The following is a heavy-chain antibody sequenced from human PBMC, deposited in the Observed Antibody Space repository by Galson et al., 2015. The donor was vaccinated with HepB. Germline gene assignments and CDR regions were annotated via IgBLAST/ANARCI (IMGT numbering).Heavy chain of an antibody. V-gene: IGHV1-46*01. J-gene: IGHJ5*02. CDR3: ARDRVPDYAGTWFDP. D-gene: IGHD4-17*01. CDR1: GDSFSSHF. CDR2: INCSGGRT. Sequence: SVKVSCKAFGDSFSSHFIHWARQAHGQGLEWIGVINCSGGRTTYAQKFQGRPIMTTDTYTTTVYMHLNSMKSEDTAVYYCARDRVPDYAGTWFDPWGQGTLVTVSS.